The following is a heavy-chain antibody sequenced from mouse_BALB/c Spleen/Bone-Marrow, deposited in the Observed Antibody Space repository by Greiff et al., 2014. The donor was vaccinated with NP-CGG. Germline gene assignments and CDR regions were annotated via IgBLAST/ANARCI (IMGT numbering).Heavy chain of an antibody. CDR3: ARSYGNWYFDV. Sequence: EVQLQQSGPELVKPGASVKISCKASGYTLTDYNMHWVEQSHGKSLEWIGYIYPYNGGTGYNQKFKSKATLTVDNSSSTAYMELRSLTSEDSAVYYCARSYGNWYFDVWGAGTTVTVSS. CDR2: IYPYNGGT. V-gene: IGHV1S29*02. J-gene: IGHJ1*01. D-gene: IGHD2-10*02. CDR1: GYTLTDYN.